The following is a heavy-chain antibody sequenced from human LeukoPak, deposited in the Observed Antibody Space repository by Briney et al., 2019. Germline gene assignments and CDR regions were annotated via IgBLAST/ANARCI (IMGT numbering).Heavy chain of an antibody. Sequence: GGSLRLSCAASGFTFSNAWMSWVRQAPGKGLEWVANIKEDGSEKYYVDSVKGRFTISRDNAKNSLYLQMNSLRAEDTAVYYCARASYSGTDYWGQGTLVTVSS. CDR2: IKEDGSEK. D-gene: IGHD1-26*01. V-gene: IGHV3-7*01. J-gene: IGHJ4*02. CDR3: ARASYSGTDY. CDR1: GFTFSNAW.